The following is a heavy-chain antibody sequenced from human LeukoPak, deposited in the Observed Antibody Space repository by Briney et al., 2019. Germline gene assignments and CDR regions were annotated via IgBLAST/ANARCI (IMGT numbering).Heavy chain of an antibody. CDR2: ISGSGGST. V-gene: IGHV3-23*01. CDR3: AKVTYYDFWSGYSHFDY. Sequence: SAISGSGGSTDYADSVKGRFTISRNNFKNTLYLQMNSLRAEDTAVYYCAKVTYYDFWSGYSHFDYWGQGTLVTVSS. J-gene: IGHJ4*02. D-gene: IGHD3-3*01.